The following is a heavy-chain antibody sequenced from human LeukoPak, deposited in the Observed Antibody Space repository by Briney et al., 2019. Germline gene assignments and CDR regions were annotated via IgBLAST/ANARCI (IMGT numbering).Heavy chain of an antibody. CDR2: IYYSGST. Sequence: SETLSLTCTVSGGSISSGDYYWSWIRQPPGKGLEWIGYIYYSGSTYYNPSLKSRVTISIDTSKNQFSLKLSSVTAADTAVYHCARRSNYVDYWGQGTLVTVSS. V-gene: IGHV4-30-4*08. D-gene: IGHD4-11*01. J-gene: IGHJ4*02. CDR3: ARRSNYVDY. CDR1: GGSISSGDYY.